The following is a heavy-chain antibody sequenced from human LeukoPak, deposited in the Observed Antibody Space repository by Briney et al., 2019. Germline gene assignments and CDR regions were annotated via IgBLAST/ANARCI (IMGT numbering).Heavy chain of an antibody. J-gene: IGHJ4*02. CDR3: AKWVGEPLSVFDY. Sequence: PGGSLRLSCAASGFTFSSYSMNWVRQAPGKGLEWVSYISSSSSTIYYADSVKGRFTISRDNAKNSLYLQMNSLRAEDTAVYYCAKWVGEPLSVFDYWGQGTLVTVSS. CDR1: GFTFSSYS. D-gene: IGHD1-26*01. CDR2: ISSSSSTI. V-gene: IGHV3-48*01.